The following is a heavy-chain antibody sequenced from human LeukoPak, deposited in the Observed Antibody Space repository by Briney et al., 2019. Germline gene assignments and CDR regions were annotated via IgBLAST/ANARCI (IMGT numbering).Heavy chain of an antibody. Sequence: ASVTVSCKASGYTFTNYHMHWVRQAPGQGLEWMGIIKPSGGSTTYAQKFQGRVTMTWDTSTSTVYMELSSLRSEDTAFYYCARARDDSIASRWFDRWGRGTLLTVSS. CDR1: GYTFTNYH. J-gene: IGHJ5*02. CDR2: IKPSGGST. V-gene: IGHV1-46*01. CDR3: ARARDDSIASRWFDR. D-gene: IGHD3-22*01.